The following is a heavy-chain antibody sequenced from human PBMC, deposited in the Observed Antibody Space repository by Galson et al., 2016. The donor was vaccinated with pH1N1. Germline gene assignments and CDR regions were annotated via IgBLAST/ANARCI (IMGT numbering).Heavy chain of an antibody. CDR1: GGSISSSIYY. J-gene: IGHJ4*02. V-gene: IGHV4-61*02. D-gene: IGHD3-10*01. CDR2: LYTSGTT. Sequence: TLSLTCTVSGGSISSSIYYWNWLRQPAGKGLEWIGRLYTSGTTTYNPSLESRVSISVDTSKNQFSLKLSSVTAADTAVYFCARDRVSLTGMFDYWGQGALVTVSS. CDR3: ARDRVSLTGMFDY.